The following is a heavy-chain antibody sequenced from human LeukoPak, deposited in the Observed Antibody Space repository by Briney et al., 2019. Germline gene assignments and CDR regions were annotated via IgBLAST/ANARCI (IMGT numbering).Heavy chain of an antibody. J-gene: IGHJ2*01. CDR2: I. CDR1: EFSVGSNY. Sequence: GGSLRLSCAASEFSVGSNYMTWVRQAPGKGLEWVSSIKGRFTISRDNAKNSLYLQMNSLRAEDTAVYYCARDAYCSTTSCKEYFDLWGRGTLVTVSS. CDR3: ARDAYCSTTSCKEYFDL. V-gene: IGHV3-69-1*01. D-gene: IGHD2-2*01.